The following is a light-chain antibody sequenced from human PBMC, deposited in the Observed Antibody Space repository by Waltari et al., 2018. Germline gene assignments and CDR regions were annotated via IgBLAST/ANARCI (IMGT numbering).Light chain of an antibody. V-gene: IGKV1-12*01. CDR1: QGFSSW. CDR3: QQAYSLPRT. J-gene: IGKJ1*01. CDR2: AAS. Sequence: SVSASVGDRVTITCRTSQGFSSWLAWYQQKPGKAPKLLIYAASTLQSGVPSRFSGSGSGTHFTLTISSLQPEDIATYYCQQAYSLPRTFGQGTTVEIK.